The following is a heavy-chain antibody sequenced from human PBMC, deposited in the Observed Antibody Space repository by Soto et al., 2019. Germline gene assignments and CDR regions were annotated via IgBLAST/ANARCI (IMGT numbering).Heavy chain of an antibody. V-gene: IGHV3-23*01. J-gene: IGHJ6*02. CDR1: GFTFSTYA. D-gene: IGHD4-4*01. Sequence: GSLRLSCAASGFTFSTYAMNWVRQAPGQGLEWVSTITASGITYQAESVQGRFTLSRDNSKNTLSLQMNSLRAEDTAVYYCAKGQQLLNYNYYGLDVWGRGTTVTVSS. CDR2: ITASGIT. CDR3: AKGQQLLNYNYYGLDV.